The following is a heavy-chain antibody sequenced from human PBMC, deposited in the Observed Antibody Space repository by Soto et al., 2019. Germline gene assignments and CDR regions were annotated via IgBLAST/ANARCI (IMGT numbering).Heavy chain of an antibody. CDR1: GGTFSSYT. Sequence: QVQLVQSGAEVKKPGSSVKVSCKASGGTFSSYTISWVRQAPGQGLEWMGRIIPILGIANYAQKFQGRVTITADKSTSTAYMELSSLRSEDTAVYYCARDVRDQLLLGDWFDPWGQGTLVTVSS. CDR2: IIPILGIA. J-gene: IGHJ5*02. D-gene: IGHD2-2*01. CDR3: ARDVRDQLLLGDWFDP. V-gene: IGHV1-69*08.